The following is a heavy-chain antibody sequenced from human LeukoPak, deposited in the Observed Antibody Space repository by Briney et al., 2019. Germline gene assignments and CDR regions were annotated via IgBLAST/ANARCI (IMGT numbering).Heavy chain of an antibody. CDR2: ISGSGGST. CDR3: AKVYDILTGYYLSEY. CDR1: GFTFSSYA. J-gene: IGHJ4*02. D-gene: IGHD3-9*01. V-gene: IGHV3-23*01. Sequence: GASLRLSCAASGFTFSSYAMSWVRQAPAKGLEWVSAISGSGGSTYYADSVKGRFTISRDNSKNTLYLQMNSLRAEDTAVYYCAKVYDILTGYYLSEYWGQGTLVTVSS.